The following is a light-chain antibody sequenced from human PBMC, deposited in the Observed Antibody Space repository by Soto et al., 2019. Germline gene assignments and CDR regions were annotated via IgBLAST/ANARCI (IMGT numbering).Light chain of an antibody. CDR2: AAS. J-gene: IGKJ1*01. CDR3: QQTNSFPRT. CDR1: QGVNRW. Sequence: DIQMTQSPSAVAASVGDRVTLTCRASQGVNRWLAWYQQKPGKAPKVLIYAASSLQSGVPSRFSGSGSGTDFTLTISSLQPEDVAPYYCQQTNSFPRTFGQGTKVDIK. V-gene: IGKV1-12*01.